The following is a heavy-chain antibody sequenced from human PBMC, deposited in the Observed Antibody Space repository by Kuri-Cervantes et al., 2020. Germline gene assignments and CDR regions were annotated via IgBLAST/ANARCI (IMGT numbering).Heavy chain of an antibody. CDR3: ARDGVDIVATFPWYYMDV. Sequence: GGSLRLSCAASGFTFSSYGMHWVRQAPGKGLEWVAVIWYDGSNKYYADSVKGRFTISRDNSKNTLYLQMNSLRAEDTAVYHCARDGVDIVATFPWYYMDVWGKGTTVTVSS. CDR2: IWYDGSNK. CDR1: GFTFSSYG. D-gene: IGHD5-12*01. V-gene: IGHV3-33*01. J-gene: IGHJ6*03.